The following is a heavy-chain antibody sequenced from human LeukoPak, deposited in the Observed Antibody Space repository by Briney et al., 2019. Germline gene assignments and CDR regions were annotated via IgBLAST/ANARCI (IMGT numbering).Heavy chain of an antibody. CDR1: GGSISSGDYY. Sequence: SETLSLTCTVSGGSISSGDYYWSWIRQPPGKGLEWIGYIYYSGSTYYNPSLKSRVTISVDTSKNQFSLKLSSVTAADTAVYYCARVSGSVPQYGMDVWGQGTTVTVSS. CDR3: ARVSGSVPQYGMDV. D-gene: IGHD6-19*01. CDR2: IYYSGST. J-gene: IGHJ6*02. V-gene: IGHV4-30-4*01.